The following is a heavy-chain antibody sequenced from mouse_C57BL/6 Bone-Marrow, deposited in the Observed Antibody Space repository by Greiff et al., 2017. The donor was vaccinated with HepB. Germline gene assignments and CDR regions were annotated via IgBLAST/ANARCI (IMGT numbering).Heavy chain of an antibody. CDR2: ISYSGST. CDR3: ARASSGYPAWFAY. D-gene: IGHD3-2*02. CDR1: GYSITSDY. Sequence: EVQGVESGPGLAKPSQTLSLTCSVTGYSITSDYWNWIRKFPGNKLEYMGYISYSGSTYYNPSLKSRISITRDTSKNQYYLQLNSVTTEDTATYYCARASSGYPAWFAYWGQGTLVTVSA. J-gene: IGHJ3*01. V-gene: IGHV3-8*01.